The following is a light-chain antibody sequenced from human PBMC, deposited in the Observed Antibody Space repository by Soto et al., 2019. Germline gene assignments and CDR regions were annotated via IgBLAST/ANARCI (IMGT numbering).Light chain of an antibody. CDR3: QQYNSYSWT. CDR1: QSISSR. V-gene: IGKV1-5*01. J-gene: IGKJ1*01. Sequence: DIQMTQSPSTLSASVGDRVTLTCRASQSISSRFAWYQQRPGKAPKLLIYVASSLESGVPSRFSGSGSGTEFTLTISSLQPDDFAPYYCQQYNSYSWTFGQGTTVEIK. CDR2: VAS.